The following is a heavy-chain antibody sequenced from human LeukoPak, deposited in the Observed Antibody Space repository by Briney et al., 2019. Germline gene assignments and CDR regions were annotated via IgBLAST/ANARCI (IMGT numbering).Heavy chain of an antibody. CDR2: INPNSGGT. CDR3: ARAGLVYALPLHYYYGMDV. Sequence: ASVKVSCKASGYTFTGYYMHWERQAPGQGLEWMGRINPNSGGTNYAQKFQGRVTMTRDTSISTAYMELSRLRSDDTAVYYCARAGLVYALPLHYYYGMDVWGQGTTVTVAS. V-gene: IGHV1-2*06. D-gene: IGHD2-8*01. J-gene: IGHJ6*02. CDR1: GYTFTGYY.